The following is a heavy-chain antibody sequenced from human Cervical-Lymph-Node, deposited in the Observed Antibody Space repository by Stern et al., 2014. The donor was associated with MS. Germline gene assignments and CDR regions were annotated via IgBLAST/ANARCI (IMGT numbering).Heavy chain of an antibody. V-gene: IGHV3-64*01. CDR3: ASSDYDYGGKSGY. D-gene: IGHD4-23*01. Sequence: EVQLVESGGGLVQPGGSLRLSCAASGFSLSNYAMHWVRQAPGKGLEYVSAISSNGRSTYYANSVKGRFTISRDTSKSTLYLQMGSLRAEDMGVYYCASSDYDYGGKSGYWGQGTLVTVSS. J-gene: IGHJ4*02. CDR1: GFSLSNYA. CDR2: ISSNGRST.